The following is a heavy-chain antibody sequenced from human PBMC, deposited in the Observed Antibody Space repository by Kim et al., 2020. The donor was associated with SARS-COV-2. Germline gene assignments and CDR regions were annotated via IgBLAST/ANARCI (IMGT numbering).Heavy chain of an antibody. D-gene: IGHD5-18*01. V-gene: IGHV4-38-2*02. CDR2: IYHSGST. Sequence: SETLSLTCTVSGYSISSGYYWGWIRQPPGKGLEWIGSIYHSGSTYYNPSLKSRVTISVDTSKNQFSLKLSTLTAADTAVYYCARGTVRNSGYSYGSTGYFDLWGRGTLVTVSS. J-gene: IGHJ2*01. CDR3: ARGTVRNSGYSYGSTGYFDL. CDR1: GYSISSGYY.